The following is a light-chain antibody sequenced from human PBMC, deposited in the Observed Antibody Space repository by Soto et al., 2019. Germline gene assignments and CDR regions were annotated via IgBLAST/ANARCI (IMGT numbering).Light chain of an antibody. CDR2: ATS. J-gene: IGKJ1*01. CDR1: QGVSSY. Sequence: IVLTQSPGTLSLSPGERATLSCRASQGVSSYLAWYQHKPGQAPRLLIYATSSRDSGIPDRFSGSGSGTDFTLTITRLEPEDFAVYYCHQYGDSPWTFGQGTKVDIK. CDR3: HQYGDSPWT. V-gene: IGKV3-20*01.